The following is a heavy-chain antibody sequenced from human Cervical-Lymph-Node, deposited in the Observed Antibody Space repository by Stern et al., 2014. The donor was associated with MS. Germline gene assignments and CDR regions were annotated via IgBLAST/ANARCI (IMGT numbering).Heavy chain of an antibody. CDR3: GKERNRGSYYDDY. V-gene: IGHV3-64D*06. Sequence: EMQLVESGGGLVQPGGSLRLSCSASGFTFSSYAMHWVRQAPGKGLEYVSAISSNGGSTYYADSVKGRFTISRDNSKNTLYLQMSSLRAEDTAVYYCGKERNRGSYYDDYWGQGTLVTVSS. CDR1: GFTFSSYA. CDR2: ISSNGGST. J-gene: IGHJ4*02. D-gene: IGHD1-26*01.